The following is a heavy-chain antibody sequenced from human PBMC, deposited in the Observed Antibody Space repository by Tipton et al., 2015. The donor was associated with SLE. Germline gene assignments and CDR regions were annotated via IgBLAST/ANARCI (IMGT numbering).Heavy chain of an antibody. J-gene: IGHJ3*02. CDR2: INQGGST. Sequence: LSCAVYGGSFSDYYWSWIRQPPGKGLEWIGEINQGGSTKYNPSLKSRVTISVDTSKNQFSLKLSSVTAADTAVYYCARKNSSGWSYAFDIWGQGTMVTVSS. D-gene: IGHD6-19*01. CDR3: ARKNSSGWSYAFDI. CDR1: GGSFSDYY. V-gene: IGHV4-34*01.